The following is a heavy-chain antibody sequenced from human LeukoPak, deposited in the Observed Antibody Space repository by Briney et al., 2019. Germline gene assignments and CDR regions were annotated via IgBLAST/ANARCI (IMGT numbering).Heavy chain of an antibody. V-gene: IGHV3-30-3*01. J-gene: IGHJ4*02. D-gene: IGHD3-22*01. CDR2: ISYDGSNT. CDR1: GFTFSSYA. CDR3: AKDTYYYDSSGSIDY. Sequence: GGSLRLSCAASGFTFSSYAMHWVRQAPGKGLEWVAAISYDGSNTYYADSVKGRFTISRDNSKNTLYLQMNSLRAEDTAVYYCAKDTYYYDSSGSIDYWGQGTLVTVSS.